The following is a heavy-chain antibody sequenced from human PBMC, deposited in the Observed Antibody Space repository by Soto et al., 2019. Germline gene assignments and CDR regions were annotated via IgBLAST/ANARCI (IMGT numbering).Heavy chain of an antibody. CDR2: IYYSGNT. CDR1: GGSISRGGYY. CDR3: ARGRVGATTDYFDH. Sequence: SETLSLTCSVSGGSISRGGYYWSWIRQHPGRGLEWIGYIYYSGNTYYNPSLKSRVTISVDTSKNQFSLKLSAVTAADTAVYYCARGRVGATTDYFDHWGQGTLVTVSS. J-gene: IGHJ4*02. V-gene: IGHV4-31*03. D-gene: IGHD1-26*01.